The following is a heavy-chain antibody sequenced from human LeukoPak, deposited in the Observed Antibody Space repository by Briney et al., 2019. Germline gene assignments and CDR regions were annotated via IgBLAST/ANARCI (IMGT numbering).Heavy chain of an antibody. CDR1: GYSISSGYY. CDR2: IYHSGST. Sequence: SETLSLTCTVSGYSISSGYYWGWIRQPPGKGLEWIGSIYHSGSTYYNPSLKSRVTITVDTSKNQFSLKLSSVTAADTAVYYCARAVLMVYATYYYYMDVWGKGTTVTVSS. D-gene: IGHD2-8*01. V-gene: IGHV4-38-2*02. J-gene: IGHJ6*03. CDR3: ARAVLMVYATYYYYMDV.